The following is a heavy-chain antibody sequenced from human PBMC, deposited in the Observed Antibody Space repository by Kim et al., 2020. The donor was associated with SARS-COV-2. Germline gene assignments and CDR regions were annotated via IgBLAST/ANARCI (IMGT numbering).Heavy chain of an antibody. D-gene: IGHD4-17*01. V-gene: IGHV3-20*01. CDR1: GFTFDDYC. CDR2: INWNGGST. Sequence: GGSLRLSCAASGFTFDDYCMSWVRQAPGKGLEWVSGINWNGGSTGYAASVKGRFTISRDNAKNSLYLQMNSLRAEDTALYHCARADYGDQTYYYYGMDVWGQGTTVTVSS. CDR3: ARADYGDQTYYYYGMDV. J-gene: IGHJ6*02.